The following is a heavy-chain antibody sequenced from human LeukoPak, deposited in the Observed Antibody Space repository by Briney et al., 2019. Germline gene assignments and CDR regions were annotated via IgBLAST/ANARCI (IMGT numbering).Heavy chain of an antibody. CDR2: INPNSGGI. V-gene: IGHV1-2*02. D-gene: IGHD3-22*01. J-gene: IGHJ4*02. Sequence: ASVKVSCKASGYTFTGYYMHWVRQAPGQGLEWMGWINPNSGGINYAQKFQGRVTMTRDTSISTAYMELSRLRSDDTAVYYCARADYDSSGYYDANFDYWGQGTLVTVSS. CDR3: ARADYDSSGYYDANFDY. CDR1: GYTFTGYY.